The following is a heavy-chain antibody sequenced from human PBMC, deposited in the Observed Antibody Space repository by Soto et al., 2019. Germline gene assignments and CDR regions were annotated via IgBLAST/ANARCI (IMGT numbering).Heavy chain of an antibody. CDR1: GFSLSNARMG. V-gene: IGHV2-26*01. D-gene: IGHD3-10*01. Sequence: QVTLKESGPVLVKPTETLTLTCTVSGFSLSNARMGVSWIRQPPGKALEWLAHIFSNDEKSYSTSLKSRLTISKDTSKSQVVLTMTNIDPVDTATYYCARTLEAYYGSGSYYLLFDYWGQGTLVTVSS. CDR3: ARTLEAYYGSGSYYLLFDY. J-gene: IGHJ4*02. CDR2: IFSNDEK.